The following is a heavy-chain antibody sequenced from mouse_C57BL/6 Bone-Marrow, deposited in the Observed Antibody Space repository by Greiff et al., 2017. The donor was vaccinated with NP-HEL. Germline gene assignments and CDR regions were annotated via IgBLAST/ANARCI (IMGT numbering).Heavy chain of an antibody. Sequence: VQLVESGPGLVQPSQSLSITCTVSGFSLTSYGVHWVRQPPGKGLEWLGVIWSGGSTDYNAAFISRLSISKDNSKSQVFFKMNSLQADDTAIYYCAKNSREIYYYGHWYFDVWGTGTTVTVSS. D-gene: IGHD1-1*01. CDR2: IWSGGST. V-gene: IGHV2-4*01. J-gene: IGHJ1*03. CDR3: AKNSREIYYYGHWYFDV. CDR1: GFSLTSYG.